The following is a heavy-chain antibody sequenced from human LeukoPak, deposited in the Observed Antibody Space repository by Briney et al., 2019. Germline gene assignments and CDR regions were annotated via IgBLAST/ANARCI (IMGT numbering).Heavy chain of an antibody. D-gene: IGHD3-9*01. CDR3: ARERYYDILTGPVQRHYYGMDV. CDR1: GFTFSSYA. V-gene: IGHV3-30*04. Sequence: SGGSLRLSCAASGFTFSSYAMHWVRQAPGKGLEWVAVISYDGSNKYYADSVKGRFTISRDNSKNTLYLQMSSPRAEDTAVYYCARERYYDILTGPVQRHYYGMDVWGKGTTVTVSS. J-gene: IGHJ6*04. CDR2: ISYDGSNK.